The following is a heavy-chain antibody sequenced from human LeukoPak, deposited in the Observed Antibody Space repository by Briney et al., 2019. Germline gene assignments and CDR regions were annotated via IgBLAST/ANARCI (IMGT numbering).Heavy chain of an antibody. J-gene: IGHJ4*02. CDR2: INHSGST. CDR3: ARANGWYPFDY. CDR1: GGSFSGYY. V-gene: IGHV4-34*01. Sequence: PSETLSLTCAVYGGSFSGYYWSWIRQPPGKGLEWIGEINHSGSTNYNPSLKSRVTISVDTSKNQFSLKLSSVTAADTAVYYCARANGWYPFDYWGQGTLVTVPS. D-gene: IGHD6-19*01.